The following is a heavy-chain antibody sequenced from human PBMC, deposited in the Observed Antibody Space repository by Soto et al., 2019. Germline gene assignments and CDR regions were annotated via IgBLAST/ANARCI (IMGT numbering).Heavy chain of an antibody. V-gene: IGHV1-2*04. J-gene: IGHJ4*02. Sequence: ASVKVSCKASGYTFTGYYMHWVRQAPGQGLEWMGWINPNSGGTNYAQKFQGWVTMTRDTSISTAYMELSRLRSDDTAVYYCARGGYSSGWYLNYFDYWGQGTLVTVSS. CDR1: GYTFTGYY. CDR3: ARGGYSSGWYLNYFDY. CDR2: INPNSGGT. D-gene: IGHD6-19*01.